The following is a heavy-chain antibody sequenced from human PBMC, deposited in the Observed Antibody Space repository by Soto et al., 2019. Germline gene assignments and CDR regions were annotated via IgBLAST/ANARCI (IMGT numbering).Heavy chain of an antibody. D-gene: IGHD4-17*01. V-gene: IGHV3-33*01. CDR1: GFTFSNYA. Sequence: QMQLVESGGGVVQPGTSLRLSCAASGFTFSNYAMHWVRQAPGKGLEWVTIIWYDGSDKNYGDSVKGRFTSSRDNSKNTLCLQMNSLRVEDTAVYYCARDSGGDYHNYYMDVWGKGTAVTVSS. CDR2: IWYDGSDK. J-gene: IGHJ6*03. CDR3: ARDSGGDYHNYYMDV.